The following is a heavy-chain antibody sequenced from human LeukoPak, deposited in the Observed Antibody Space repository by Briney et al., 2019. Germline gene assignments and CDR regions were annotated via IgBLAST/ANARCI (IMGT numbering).Heavy chain of an antibody. CDR1: GYSFILYG. V-gene: IGHV1-2*02. CDR2: INPNSGGT. CDR3: ARVGRDTVTTSGDY. Sequence: ASVRVSCKTSGYSFILYGISWVRQAPGQGLEWMGWINPNSGGTNYAQKFQGRVTMTRDTSISTAYMELSRLRSDDTAVYYCARVGRDTVTTSGDYWGQGTLVTVSS. D-gene: IGHD4-17*01. J-gene: IGHJ4*02.